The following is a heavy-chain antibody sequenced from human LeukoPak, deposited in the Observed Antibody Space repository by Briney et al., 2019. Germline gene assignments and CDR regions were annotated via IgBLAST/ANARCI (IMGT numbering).Heavy chain of an antibody. CDR3: ARDGRYYDYVNWFDP. CDR2: IYYSGST. J-gene: IGHJ5*02. CDR1: GGSISSGGYY. D-gene: IGHD3-16*01. Sequence: SQTLSLTCTVSGGSISSGGYYWSWIRQHPGKGLVWIGYIYYSGSTYYNPSLKSRVTISVDTSKNQFSLKLSSVTAADTAVYYCARDGRYYDYVNWFDPWGQGTLVTVSS. V-gene: IGHV4-31*03.